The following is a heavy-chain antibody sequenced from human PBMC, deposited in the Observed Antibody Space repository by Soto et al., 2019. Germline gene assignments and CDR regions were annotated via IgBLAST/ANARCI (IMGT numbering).Heavy chain of an antibody. CDR3: ARHVGILAAVDY. D-gene: IGHD3-9*01. CDR2: IYYIGST. CDR1: GGSISSSSYY. J-gene: IGHJ4*02. Sequence: SETLSLTCTVSGGSISSSSYYWGWIRQPPGKGLEWIGSIYYIGSTYYNPSLKSRVTISVDTSKNQFSLKLSSVTAADTAVYYCARHVGILAAVDYWGQGTLVTVSS. V-gene: IGHV4-39*01.